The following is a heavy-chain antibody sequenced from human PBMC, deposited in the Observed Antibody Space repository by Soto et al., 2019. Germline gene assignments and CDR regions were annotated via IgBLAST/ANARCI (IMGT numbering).Heavy chain of an antibody. V-gene: IGHV1-69*13. D-gene: IGHD6-19*01. CDR1: GGTFSSYA. Sequence: ASVKVSCKASGGTFSSYAISWVRQAPGQGLEWMGGIIPIFGTANYAQKFQGRVTITADESTSTAYMELSSLRSEDTAVYYCARVGDPQEVAGTVAFDIWGQGTMVTVSS. CDR3: ARVGDPQEVAGTVAFDI. CDR2: IIPIFGTA. J-gene: IGHJ3*02.